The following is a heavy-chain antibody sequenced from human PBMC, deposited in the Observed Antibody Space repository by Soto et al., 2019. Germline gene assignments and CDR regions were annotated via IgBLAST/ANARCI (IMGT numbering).Heavy chain of an antibody. D-gene: IGHD6-19*01. CDR1: GYTFTSYD. Sequence: ASVKVSCKASGYTFTSYDINWVRQATGQGLEWMGWMNPNSGNTGYAQKFQGRVAMTRNTSISTAYMELSSLRSEDTAVYYCARKSSGWSITTYYYYYGMDVWGQGTTVTVSS. J-gene: IGHJ6*02. CDR3: ARKSSGWSITTYYYYYGMDV. CDR2: MNPNSGNT. V-gene: IGHV1-8*01.